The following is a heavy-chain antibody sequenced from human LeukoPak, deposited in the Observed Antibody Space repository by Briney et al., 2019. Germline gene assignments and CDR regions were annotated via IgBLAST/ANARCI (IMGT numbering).Heavy chain of an antibody. J-gene: IGHJ4*02. D-gene: IGHD1-26*01. CDR1: GFTFSRHW. CDR3: ARIGSYYSLHFDY. CDR2: IKQDGSEK. Sequence: PGGSLRLSCAASGFTFSRHWMSWVRQAPGKGLEWVANIKQDGSEKYYVDSVKGRFTISGDNAKNSLYLQMNSLRAEDTAMYYCARIGSYYSLHFDYWGQGTLVTVSS. V-gene: IGHV3-7*01.